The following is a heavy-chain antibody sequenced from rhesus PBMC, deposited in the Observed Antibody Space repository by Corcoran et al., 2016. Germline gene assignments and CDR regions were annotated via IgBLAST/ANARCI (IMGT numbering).Heavy chain of an antibody. CDR2: ISYSGST. Sequence: QLQLQESGPGLVKPSETLSLTCAVSGYSISSGYGWSWIRQPPGKGLEWIGYISYSGSTSYNPSLTSRVTISRDTSKNQFSLKLSSVTAADTAVYYCARSRYSGSYLDYWGQGVLVTVSS. J-gene: IGHJ4*01. CDR1: GYSISSGYG. D-gene: IGHD3-16*01. V-gene: IGHV4-122*02. CDR3: ARSRYSGSYLDY.